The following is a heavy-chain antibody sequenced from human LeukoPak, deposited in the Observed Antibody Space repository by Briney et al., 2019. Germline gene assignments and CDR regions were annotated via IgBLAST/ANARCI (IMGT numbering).Heavy chain of an antibody. CDR3: ARGSITMIAWGDFYYGMDV. D-gene: IGHD3-22*01. J-gene: IGHJ6*02. V-gene: IGHV1-2*04. Sequence: ASVKVSCKASGFTFTGFYMHWVRQAPGQGLEWMGWINPNNGGTNYAQKFQGWVTMTRDTSINTTYMDLSRLGSDDTAVYYCARGSITMIAWGDFYYGMDVWGQGTTVTVSS. CDR1: GFTFTGFY. CDR2: INPNNGGT.